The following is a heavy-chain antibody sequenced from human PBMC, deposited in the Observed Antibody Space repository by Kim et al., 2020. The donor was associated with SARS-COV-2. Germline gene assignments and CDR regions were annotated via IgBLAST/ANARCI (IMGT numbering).Heavy chain of an antibody. Sequence: SETLSLTCAVYGGSFSGYYWSWIRQPPGKGLEWIGEINHSGSTNYNPSLKSRVTISVDTSKNQFSLKLSSVTAADTSVYYCAARPGPYYYYYGMDVWGQGTTVTVSS. CDR3: AARPGPYYYYYGMDV. CDR1: GGSFSGYY. CDR2: INHSGST. V-gene: IGHV4-34*01. D-gene: IGHD6-6*01. J-gene: IGHJ6*02.